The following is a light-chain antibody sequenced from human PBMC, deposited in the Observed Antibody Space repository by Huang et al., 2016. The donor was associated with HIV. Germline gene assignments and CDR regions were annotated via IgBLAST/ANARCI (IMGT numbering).Light chain of an antibody. V-gene: IGKV3-11*01. Sequence: DIVLTQSPATLSLSPGQRATLSCRASQNINNHLFWYQQKPGQAPRLLIYDSFNRATGIPARFSGSGSGTDFTLTINTLEPEDFAVYYCQQRGAWPLTFGGGTKVEIK. J-gene: IGKJ4*01. CDR1: QNINNH. CDR3: QQRGAWPLT. CDR2: DSF.